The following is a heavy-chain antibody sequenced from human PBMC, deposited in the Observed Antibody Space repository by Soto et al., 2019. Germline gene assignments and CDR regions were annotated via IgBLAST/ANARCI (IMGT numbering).Heavy chain of an antibody. V-gene: IGHV3-23*01. J-gene: IGHJ6*02. CDR2: ISGSGGST. CDR3: AKGASGYYYYGMDV. D-gene: IGHD3-10*01. Sequence: EVQLLESGGGLVQPGGSLRLSCAASGFTFSSYAMSWVRQAPGKGLEWVSAISGSGGSTYYADSVKGLFTIARGNSKNTLDLQMNSLRAEDTAVYYCAKGASGYYYYGMDVWGQGTTVTVSS. CDR1: GFTFSSYA.